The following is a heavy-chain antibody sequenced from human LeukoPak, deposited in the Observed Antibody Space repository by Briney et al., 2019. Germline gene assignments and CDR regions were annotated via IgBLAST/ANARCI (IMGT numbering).Heavy chain of an antibody. CDR1: GGSISTYY. CDR3: ARGQTGGYVDYFDY. Sequence: SETLSLTCSVSGGSISTYYWSWIRQPPGRGLEWIGYIYYSGSTNYNPSLKRRVTLSVDTSKNQFSLQLSSVTAADTAVYYCARGQTGGYVDYFDYWGQGTLVTVSS. J-gene: IGHJ4*02. V-gene: IGHV4-59*01. D-gene: IGHD5-12*01. CDR2: IYYSGST.